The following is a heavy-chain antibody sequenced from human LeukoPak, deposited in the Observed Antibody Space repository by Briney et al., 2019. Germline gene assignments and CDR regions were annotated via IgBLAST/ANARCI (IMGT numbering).Heavy chain of an antibody. J-gene: IGHJ4*02. CDR2: IYTSGST. V-gene: IGHV4-61*02. D-gene: IGHD2-15*01. CDR3: ARAQDQGFDY. CDR1: GGSISSSSYY. Sequence: SQTLSLTCTVSGGSISSSSYYWSWIRQPAGKGLEWIGRIYTSGSTNYNPSLKSRVTISVDTSKNQFSLKLSSVTAADTAVYYCARAQDQGFDYWGQGTLVTVSS.